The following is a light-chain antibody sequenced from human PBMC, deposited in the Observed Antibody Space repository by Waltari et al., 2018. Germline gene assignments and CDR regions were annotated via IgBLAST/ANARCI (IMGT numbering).Light chain of an antibody. CDR1: QSVSSD. Sequence: EVVLTQSPATLSVSLGERATLSCRASQSVSSDLAWYQQKPGQAPRLIRHGASIRATGIPARLSVSWSGTEFTLTISSLQSEDSAVYYCQQYNKWPPGTFGQGTKVEIK. CDR2: GAS. J-gene: IGKJ1*01. CDR3: QQYNKWPPGT. V-gene: IGKV3-15*01.